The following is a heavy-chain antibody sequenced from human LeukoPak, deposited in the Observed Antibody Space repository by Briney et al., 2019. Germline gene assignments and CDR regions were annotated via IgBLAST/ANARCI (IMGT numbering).Heavy chain of an antibody. V-gene: IGHV4-39*07. D-gene: IGHD3-22*01. CDR3: ARVDSYYYMDV. J-gene: IGHJ6*03. CDR2: IYYSGST. CDR1: GGSISSSSNYY. Sequence: SETLSLTCKVSGGSISSSSNYYWGWIRQPPGKGLEWIGSIYYSGSTYYNPSLKTRVTISVDTSKNQFSLKVTSVTAADTAVYYCARVDSYYYMDVWGKGTTVTVSS.